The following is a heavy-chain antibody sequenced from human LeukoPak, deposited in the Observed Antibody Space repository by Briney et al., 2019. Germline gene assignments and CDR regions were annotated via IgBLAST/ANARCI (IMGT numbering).Heavy chain of an antibody. J-gene: IGHJ4*02. V-gene: IGHV3-30*03. Sequence: HSGGSLRLSCAASGFTFSSYGMHWVRQAPGKGLEWVAVISYDGSNKYYADSVKGRFTISRDNSKNTLYLQMNSLRAEDTAVYYCARFGGDDSSGYYYLKDWGQGTLVTVSS. D-gene: IGHD3-22*01. CDR3: ARFGGDDSSGYYYLKD. CDR1: GFTFSSYG. CDR2: ISYDGSNK.